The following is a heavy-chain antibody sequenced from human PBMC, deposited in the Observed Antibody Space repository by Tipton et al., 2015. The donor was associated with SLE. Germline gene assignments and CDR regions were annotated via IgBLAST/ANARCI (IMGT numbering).Heavy chain of an antibody. CDR3: ARDPGSSCPGCYFDY. CDR1: GGSISNNNYF. CDR2: IYYSGST. D-gene: IGHD6-13*01. V-gene: IGHV4-39*07. J-gene: IGHJ4*02. Sequence: TLSLTCTVSGGSISNNNYFWGWIRQPPGKGLEWIGSIYYSGSTYYNPSLKSRVTISVDTSKNQFSLKLSSVTAADTAVYYCARDPGSSCPGCYFDYWGQGTLVTVSS.